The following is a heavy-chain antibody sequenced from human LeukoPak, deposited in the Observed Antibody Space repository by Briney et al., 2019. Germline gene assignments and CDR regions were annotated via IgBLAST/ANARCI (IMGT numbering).Heavy chain of an antibody. D-gene: IGHD1-1*01. CDR2: IKKDGSEK. Sequence: GGSLRLSCAASGLTFSTYWLNSVRQAPGKGLEWVANIKKDGSEKYYGDSVKGRLTIYRDNAKNSMYLQMNSLRDEDTGVYYCVGGRGWVPDDWGQGTLVTVSS. CDR1: GLTFSTYW. V-gene: IGHV3-7*04. J-gene: IGHJ4*02. CDR3: VGGRGWVPDD.